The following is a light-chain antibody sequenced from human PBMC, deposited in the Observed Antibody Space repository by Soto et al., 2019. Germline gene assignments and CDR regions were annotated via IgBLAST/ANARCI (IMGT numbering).Light chain of an antibody. CDR2: RDT. CDR1: ALPKEF. J-gene: IGLJ3*02. Sequence: YELTQPPSVSVSPGQTARITCSGDALPKEFAYWYQQKPGQAPVLVIYRDTERPSGIPERFSGSSSGTTVTLTISGVQAEDEADYYCQSADSTGSYVVFGGGTKVTVL. V-gene: IGLV3-25*03. CDR3: QSADSTGSYVV.